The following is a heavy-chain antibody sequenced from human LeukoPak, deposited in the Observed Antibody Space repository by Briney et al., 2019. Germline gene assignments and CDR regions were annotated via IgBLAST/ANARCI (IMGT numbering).Heavy chain of an antibody. CDR2: IRSKAYRGTT. Sequence: GGSLRLSCTTSGFNFGDHAMTWVRQAPGKGLDWVGFIRSKAYRGTTEYAASVKGRFTISRDDSKSVFYLQMNSLKSEDTAVYYCSRGPIQLWVHNGVDVWGQGTTVTVSS. CDR3: SRGPIQLWVHNGVDV. V-gene: IGHV3-49*04. J-gene: IGHJ6*02. D-gene: IGHD5-18*01. CDR1: GFNFGDHA.